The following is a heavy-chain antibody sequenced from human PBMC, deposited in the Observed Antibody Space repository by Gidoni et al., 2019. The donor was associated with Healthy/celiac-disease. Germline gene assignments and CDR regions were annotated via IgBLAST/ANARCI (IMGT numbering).Heavy chain of an antibody. Sequence: EVQLVESGGGLVKPGGSLRLSCAASGFTFSSYSMNWVRQAPGKGLEWVSAISSSSSYIYYADSVKGRFTISRDNAKNSLYLQMNSLRAEDTAVYYCARITGTTLGTDWGQGTLVTVSS. CDR1: GFTFSSYS. CDR3: ARITGTTLGTD. D-gene: IGHD1-20*01. V-gene: IGHV3-21*01. CDR2: ISSSSSYI. J-gene: IGHJ4*02.